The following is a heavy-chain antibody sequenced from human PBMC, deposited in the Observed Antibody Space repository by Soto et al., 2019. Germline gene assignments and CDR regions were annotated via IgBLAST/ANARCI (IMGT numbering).Heavy chain of an antibody. Sequence: EVQLLESGGGLVQPGGSLRLSCGVSGFTFNDFEMNWVRQAPGKGLEWLAYIDGSGTTKKYADSIRGRFTISRDNTNNCLFLSASTPSAADTARCYYARAPGRFNYWGQGTLVTVSS. CDR1: GFTFNDFE. CDR3: ARAPGRFNY. CDR2: IDGSGTTK. J-gene: IGHJ4*02. V-gene: IGHV3-48*03.